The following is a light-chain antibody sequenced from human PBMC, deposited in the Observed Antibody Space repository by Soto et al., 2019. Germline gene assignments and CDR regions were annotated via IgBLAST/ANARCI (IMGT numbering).Light chain of an antibody. V-gene: IGKV1-5*01. CDR2: GAS. J-gene: IGKJ1*01. CDR3: QHYKMYSPWT. CDR1: QTIRKS. Sequence: DIQMTQSPSSLSASVGDTISITCRSFQTIRKSLNWYQQRPGKAPKLLIFGASSLHNGVPPRFSGLGSGTEFTLTISSLQPDDFATYYCQHYKMYSPWTFGQGTKVDIK.